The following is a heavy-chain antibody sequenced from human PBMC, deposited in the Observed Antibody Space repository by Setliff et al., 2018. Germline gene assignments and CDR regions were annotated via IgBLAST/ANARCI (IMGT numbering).Heavy chain of an antibody. V-gene: IGHV5-51*01. Sequence: HGESLKISCKGSGYSFTNYWIGWVRQMPGKGLEWMGIIYPGDSDTRYSPSFQGQVTISADKSISTAYLQWSSLKASDTAMYYCARQAIFGSDAFDIWGQGTMVTLSS. D-gene: IGHD3-3*01. CDR2: IYPGDSDT. CDR1: GYSFTNYW. CDR3: ARQAIFGSDAFDI. J-gene: IGHJ3*02.